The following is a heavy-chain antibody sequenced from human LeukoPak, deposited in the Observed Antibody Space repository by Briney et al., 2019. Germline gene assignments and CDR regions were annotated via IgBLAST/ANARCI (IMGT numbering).Heavy chain of an antibody. CDR1: GFTFGDYP. CDR3: TRDRSHDY. Sequence: GGSLRLSCTASGFTFGDYPITWVRQAPGKGLEWVGFIRNKTYGGTTEYAASVKGRFTISRDDSKSIAYLQMNSLKTEDTAVYYCTRDRSHDYWGPGTLVTVSP. D-gene: IGHD6-13*01. CDR2: IRNKTYGGTT. J-gene: IGHJ4*02. V-gene: IGHV3-49*04.